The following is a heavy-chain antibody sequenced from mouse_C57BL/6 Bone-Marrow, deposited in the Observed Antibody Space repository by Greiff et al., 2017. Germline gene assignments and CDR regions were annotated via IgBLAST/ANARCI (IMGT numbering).Heavy chain of an antibody. CDR3: ASEGLRGFAY. Sequence: SGYSFTGYFMTWVKQSHGKSLEWIGRINPYNGDTFYNQKFKGKATLTVDKSSSTAHMELLSLTSEDFAVYYCASEGLRGFAYWGQGTLVTVSA. CDR2: INPYNGDT. V-gene: IGHV1-37*01. D-gene: IGHD1-1*01. J-gene: IGHJ3*01. CDR1: GYSFTGYF.